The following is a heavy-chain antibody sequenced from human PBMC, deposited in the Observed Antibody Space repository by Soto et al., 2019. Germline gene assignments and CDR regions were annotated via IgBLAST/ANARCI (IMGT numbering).Heavy chain of an antibody. J-gene: IGHJ4*02. Sequence: GGSLRLSCAASGFTVSSNYMSWVRQAPGKGLEWVSVIYSGGSSYYADSVKGRFTISRHNSKNTLYLQMNSLRAEDTAVYYCARYYYDSSGYYYFDYWGQGTLVTVSS. CDR3: ARYYYDSSGYYYFDY. CDR2: IYSGGSS. D-gene: IGHD3-22*01. V-gene: IGHV3-53*04. CDR1: GFTVSSNY.